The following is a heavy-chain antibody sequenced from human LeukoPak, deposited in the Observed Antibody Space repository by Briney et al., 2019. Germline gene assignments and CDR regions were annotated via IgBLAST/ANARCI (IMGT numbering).Heavy chain of an antibody. J-gene: IGHJ4*02. V-gene: IGHV3-23*01. CDR3: AKFRGPSSRWFFDY. CDR1: GFTFSSYA. D-gene: IGHD6-19*01. Sequence: GGSLRLSCAASGFTFSSYAMSWVRQAPGKGLEWVSTILGSGRSTYYADSVKGRFTVSRDNSKNTLYLQMNSLTAEDTALYYCAKFRGPSSRWFFDYWGQGTLVTVSS. CDR2: ILGSGRST.